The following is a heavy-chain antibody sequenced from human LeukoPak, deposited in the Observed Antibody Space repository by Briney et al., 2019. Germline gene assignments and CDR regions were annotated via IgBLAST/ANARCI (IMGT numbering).Heavy chain of an antibody. D-gene: IGHD1-1*01. J-gene: IGHJ4*02. CDR2: INHSGST. CDR3: ARFRSRMGNAHFDY. Sequence: SETLSLTCAVYGGSFSGYYWSWIRQPPGKGLEWIGEINHSGSTNYNPSLKSRVTISVDTSKNQFSLKLSSVTAADTAVYYCARFRSRMGNAHFDYWGQGTLVTVSS. CDR1: GGSFSGYY. V-gene: IGHV4-34*01.